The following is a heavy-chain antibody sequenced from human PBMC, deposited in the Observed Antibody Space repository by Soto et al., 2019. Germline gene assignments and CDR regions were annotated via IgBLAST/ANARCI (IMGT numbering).Heavy chain of an antibody. CDR2: MCYSGST. J-gene: IGHJ5*02. D-gene: IGHD3-10*01. CDR3: ATSITMVRGVIIPHNWFDP. V-gene: IGHV4-31*01. Sequence: SETLSLTCTFSGGSISSGGYDWSWIRQHPGKGREWSGYMCYSGSTYYNPSLKSQVTISVDTSKTQFSLKLSSVTAADTAVYYCATSITMVRGVIIPHNWFDPWGQGTLVTVSS. CDR1: GGSISSGGYD.